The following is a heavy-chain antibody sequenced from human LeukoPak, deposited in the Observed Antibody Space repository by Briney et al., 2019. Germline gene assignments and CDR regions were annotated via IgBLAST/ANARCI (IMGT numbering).Heavy chain of an antibody. V-gene: IGHV3-23*01. CDR3: AKDKLVYGDYYYYYGMDV. CDR1: GSSISSGGYY. CDR2: ISGSGGST. D-gene: IGHD4-17*01. J-gene: IGHJ6*02. Sequence: LSLTCTVSGSSISSGGYYWSWIRQAPGKGLEWVSAISGSGGSTYYADSVKGRFTISRDNSKNTLYLQMNSLRAEDTAVYYCAKDKLVYGDYYYYYGMDVWGQGTTVTVSS.